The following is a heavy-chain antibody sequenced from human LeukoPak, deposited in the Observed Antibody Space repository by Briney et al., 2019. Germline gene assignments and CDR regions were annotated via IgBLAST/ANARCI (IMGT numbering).Heavy chain of an antibody. Sequence: ASVKVSCKVPGYTLSEVSMHWVRQAPGKGLEWMGGFNPEDDETVYAQNFQGRVTMTADTSTDTAYMELSRLRSEDTAVYYCARDRPEYSSGWYYFDYWGQGTLVTVSS. CDR1: GYTLSEVS. CDR2: FNPEDDET. D-gene: IGHD6-19*01. V-gene: IGHV1-24*01. CDR3: ARDRPEYSSGWYYFDY. J-gene: IGHJ4*02.